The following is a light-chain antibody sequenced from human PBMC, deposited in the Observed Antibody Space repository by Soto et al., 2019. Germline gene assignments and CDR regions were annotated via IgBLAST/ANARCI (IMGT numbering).Light chain of an antibody. V-gene: IGKV3-20*01. CDR1: QSVSNNY. CDR2: GSS. J-gene: IGKJ2*01. CDR3: QQYGTSPPYT. Sequence: EVVLTQSPGTLSLSPGDRATLSCRASQSVSNNYLAWYQQKPGQAPRLVIFGSSDRATGIPDRFSGSGSGTDFTLTISRLEPDDFAVYFCQQYGTSPPYTFGQGTRLVIK.